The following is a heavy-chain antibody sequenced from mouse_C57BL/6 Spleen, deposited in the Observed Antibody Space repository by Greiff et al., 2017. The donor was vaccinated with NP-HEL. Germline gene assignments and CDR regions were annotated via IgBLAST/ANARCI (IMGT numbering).Heavy chain of an antibody. CDR2: ISSGGSYT. CDR3: ARRNYYGSSYEDYFDY. Sequence: EVQLVESGGDLVKPGGSLKLSCAASGFTFSSYGMSWVRQTPDKRLEWVATISSGGSYTYYPDSVKGRFTISRDNAKNTLYLQMSSLKSEDTAMYYCARRNYYGSSYEDYFDYWGQGTTLTVSS. J-gene: IGHJ2*01. CDR1: GFTFSSYG. V-gene: IGHV5-6*01. D-gene: IGHD1-1*01.